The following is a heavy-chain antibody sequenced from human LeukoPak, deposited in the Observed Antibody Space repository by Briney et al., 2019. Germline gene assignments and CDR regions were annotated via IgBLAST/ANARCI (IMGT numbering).Heavy chain of an antibody. D-gene: IGHD3-22*01. CDR2: IYTSGST. CDR1: GGSTSSYY. Sequence: SETLSLTCTVSGGSTSSYYWSWIRQPAGKGLEWIGRIYTSGSTNYNPSLKSRVTMSVDTSKNQFSLKLSCVTAADTAVYYCARDEDYYDKGEYYFDYWGQGTLVTVSS. J-gene: IGHJ4*02. V-gene: IGHV4-4*07. CDR3: ARDEDYYDKGEYYFDY.